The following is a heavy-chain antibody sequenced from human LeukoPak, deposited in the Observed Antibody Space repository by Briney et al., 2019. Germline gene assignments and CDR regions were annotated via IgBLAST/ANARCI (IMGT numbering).Heavy chain of an antibody. CDR2: IYHSGST. J-gene: IGHJ3*02. Sequence: YPSETLSLTCTVSGGSISSGGYYWRWIRQPPGKGLEWIGYIYHSGSTYYNPSLKSRVTISVDRSKNQFSLKLSSVTAADTAVYYCARDGTGLDAFDIWGQGTMVTVSS. V-gene: IGHV4-30-2*01. CDR1: GGSISSGGYY. D-gene: IGHD1-7*01. CDR3: ARDGTGLDAFDI.